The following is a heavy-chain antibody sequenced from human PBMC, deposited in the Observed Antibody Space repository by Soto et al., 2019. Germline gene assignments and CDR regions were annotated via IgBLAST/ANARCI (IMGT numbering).Heavy chain of an antibody. J-gene: IGHJ4*02. V-gene: IGHV2-5*02. CDR3: AHRPIGDSSSWYFDY. CDR1: GFSLSTSGVG. Sequence: SGPTLVNPTQTLTLTCTFSGFSLSTSGVGVGWIRQPPGKALEWLALIYWDDDKRYSPSLKSRPTITKDTSKNQVVLTMTNMDPVDTATYYCAHRPIGDSSSWYFDYWGQGTLVTVSS. D-gene: IGHD6-13*01. CDR2: IYWDDDK.